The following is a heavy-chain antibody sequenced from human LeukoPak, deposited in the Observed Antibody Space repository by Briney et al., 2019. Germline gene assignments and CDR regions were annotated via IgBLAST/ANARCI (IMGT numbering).Heavy chain of an antibody. CDR2: IIPIFGIA. V-gene: IGHV1-69*05. CDR1: GGTFSSYA. D-gene: IGHD2-2*01. Sequence: SVKVSCKASGGTFSSYAISWVRQAPGQGLEWMGGIIPIFGIANYAQKFQGRVTITTDESTSTAYMELSSLRSEDTAVYYCASFCSSTSCYPNWFDPWGQGTLVTVSS. J-gene: IGHJ5*02. CDR3: ASFCSSTSCYPNWFDP.